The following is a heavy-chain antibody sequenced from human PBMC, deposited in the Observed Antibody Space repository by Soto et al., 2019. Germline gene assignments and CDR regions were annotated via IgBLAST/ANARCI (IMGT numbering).Heavy chain of an antibody. D-gene: IGHD6-19*01. CDR3: ASDMAHLADDPSVYYYYGMDD. CDR1: GFTFSSYG. J-gene: IGHJ6*02. Sequence: QVQLVESGGGVVQPGRSLRLSCAASGFTFSSYGMHWVRQAPGKGLEWVAVIWYDGSNKYYADSVKGRFTISRDNSKNTLYLQMNSLRAEDTAVYYCASDMAHLADDPSVYYYYGMDDWGQGTTVTVSS. V-gene: IGHV3-33*01. CDR2: IWYDGSNK.